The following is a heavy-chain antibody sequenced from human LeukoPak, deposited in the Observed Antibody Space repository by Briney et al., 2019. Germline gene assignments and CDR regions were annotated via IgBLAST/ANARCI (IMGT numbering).Heavy chain of an antibody. D-gene: IGHD3-9*01. CDR3: ARDLTSGSYYYDY. V-gene: IGHV4-39*07. Sequence: SETLSLTCTVSSDSLFRSTTFHWGWIRQPPGKGLEWIASLSQIGSTYFNPPLRSRVAISVDTSKNQFSLKLHSVTAADTAVYFCARDLTSGSYYYDYWGQGTRVTVSS. CDR2: LSQIGST. CDR1: SDSLFRSTTFH. J-gene: IGHJ4*02.